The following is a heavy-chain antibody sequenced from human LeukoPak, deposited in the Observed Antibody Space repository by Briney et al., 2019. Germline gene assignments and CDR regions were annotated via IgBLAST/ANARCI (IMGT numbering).Heavy chain of an antibody. V-gene: IGHV3-30*04. Sequence: PGGSLRLSCAASGFTFSSYAMHWVRQAPGKGLEWVAVISYDGSNKYYADSVKGRFTISGDNSKNTLYLQMNSLRAEDTAVYYCARVGIRVANWFDPWGQGTLVTVSS. CDR1: GFTFSSYA. CDR2: ISYDGSNK. CDR3: ARVGIRVANWFDP. D-gene: IGHD3-3*01. J-gene: IGHJ5*02.